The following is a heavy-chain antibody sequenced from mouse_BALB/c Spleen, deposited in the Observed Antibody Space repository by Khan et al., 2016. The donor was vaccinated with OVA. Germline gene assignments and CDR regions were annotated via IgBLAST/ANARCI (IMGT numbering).Heavy chain of an antibody. V-gene: IGHV1S137*01. D-gene: IGHD2-1*01. Sequence: QVQLQQSGAELVRPGVSVKISCKGSGYTFTDFAMHWMKQSHAKSLEWLGVISTYYGDADYTHKFRDKATMTVDKSSSTAYMELAGLTSDDSAIYYCVGGDGKSRFAYWGQGTLVTVSA. J-gene: IGHJ3*01. CDR2: ISTYYGDA. CDR1: GYTFTDFA. CDR3: VGGDGKSRFAY.